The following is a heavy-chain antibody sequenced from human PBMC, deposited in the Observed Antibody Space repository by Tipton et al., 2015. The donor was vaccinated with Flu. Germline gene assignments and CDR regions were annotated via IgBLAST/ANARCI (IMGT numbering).Heavy chain of an antibody. CDR2: IYYSGST. J-gene: IGHJ6*02. CDR3: AREGTFLFYYYGMDD. V-gene: IGHV4-39*07. CDR1: GGSISSSDYY. D-gene: IGHD1-1*01. Sequence: TLSLTCTVSGGSISSSDYYWGWIRQPPGKGLEWIGSIYYSGSTYNHPSLKSRVTKSVDTSKIQFSLKLSSVTAADTAGYYCAREGTFLFYYYGMDDWGQGTTVTVSS.